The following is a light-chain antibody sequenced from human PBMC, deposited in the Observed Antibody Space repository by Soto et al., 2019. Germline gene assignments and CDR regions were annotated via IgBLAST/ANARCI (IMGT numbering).Light chain of an antibody. CDR2: GAS. CDR1: QSVSSN. J-gene: IGKJ4*01. CDR3: QQYNNWPLT. Sequence: EIVMTQSPATLSVSPGERATLSCRASQSVSSNLAWYQQKPGQAPRLLIYGASTRATGIPARFSGSESGTEFTLTISSLQSEDFAVYYWQQYNNWPLTFGGGTKVEIK. V-gene: IGKV3-15*01.